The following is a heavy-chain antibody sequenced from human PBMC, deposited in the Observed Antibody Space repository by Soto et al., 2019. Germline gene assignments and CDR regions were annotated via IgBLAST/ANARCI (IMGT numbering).Heavy chain of an antibody. V-gene: IGHV1-69*01. CDR2: IIPIFGTA. Sequence: QVQLVQSGAEVKKPGSSVKVSCKASGGTFSSYAISWVRQAPGQGLEWMGGIIPIFGTANYAQKFQGRVTITADESTRTAYMELSSLRSEDTAVYYCARAEVGATWGNQGYFDYWGQGTLVTVSS. CDR1: GGTFSSYA. CDR3: ARAEVGATWGNQGYFDY. D-gene: IGHD1-26*01. J-gene: IGHJ4*02.